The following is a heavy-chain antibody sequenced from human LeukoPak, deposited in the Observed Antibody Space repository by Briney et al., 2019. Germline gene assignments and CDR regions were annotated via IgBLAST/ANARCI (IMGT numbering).Heavy chain of an antibody. D-gene: IGHD3-22*01. CDR3: AHGSWSYYYDSSGYYFSDTFDY. V-gene: IGHV2-5*02. J-gene: IGHJ4*02. CDR1: GFSLSTSGVG. CDR2: IYWDDDK. Sequence: SGPTLVKPTQTLTLTCTFSGFSLSTSGVGVGWIRQPPGKALEWLALIYWDDDKRYSPSLKSRLTITKDTSKNQVVLTMTNMDPVDTATYYCAHGSWSYYYDSSGYYFSDTFDYWGQGTLVTVSS.